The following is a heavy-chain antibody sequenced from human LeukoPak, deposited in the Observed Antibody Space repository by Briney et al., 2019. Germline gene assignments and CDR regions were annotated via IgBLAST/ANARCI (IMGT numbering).Heavy chain of an antibody. CDR1: GFTFSFYG. D-gene: IGHD5-24*01. CDR3: AKAARDGYNYAPWDY. J-gene: IGHJ4*02. Sequence: PGGSLRLSCAASGFTFSFYGMSWVRQAPGKGLEWVSTISSSGGGTYYADSVKGRFTISRDNSKNTLYLQMNSLRAEDTAVYYCAKAARDGYNYAPWDYWGQGTLVTVSS. CDR2: ISSSGGGT. V-gene: IGHV3-23*01.